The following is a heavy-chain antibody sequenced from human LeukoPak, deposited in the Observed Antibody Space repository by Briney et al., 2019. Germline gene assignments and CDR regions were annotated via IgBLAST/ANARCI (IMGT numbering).Heavy chain of an antibody. CDR2: ISVYNDAT. CDR3: ARRTLDSSGYVFGHPTEPFYFDF. D-gene: IGHD3-22*01. V-gene: IGHV1-18*01. Sequence: ASVKVSCKASGYTFTRYGINWVRQAPGQGLEWVGWISVYNDATSYAQKLQGRGSLTTDPSTNTAYMELNSLRSDDTAIYYCARRTLDSSGYVFGHPTEPFYFDFWGQGTLVTVSS. CDR1: GYTFTRYG. J-gene: IGHJ4*02.